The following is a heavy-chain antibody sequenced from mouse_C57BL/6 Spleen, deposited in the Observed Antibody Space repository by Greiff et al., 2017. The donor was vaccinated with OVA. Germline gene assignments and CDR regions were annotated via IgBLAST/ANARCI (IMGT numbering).Heavy chain of an antibody. CDR3: ARGISNYGPWYFDV. D-gene: IGHD2-5*01. CDR1: GFSLTSYG. V-gene: IGHV2-2*01. CDR2: IWSGGST. Sequence: VKLVESGPGLVQPSQSLSITCTVSGFSLTSYGVHWVRQSPGKGLEWLGVIWSGGSTDYNAAFISRLSISKDNSKSQVFFKMNSLQADDTAIYYCARGISNYGPWYFDVWGTGTTVTVSS. J-gene: IGHJ1*03.